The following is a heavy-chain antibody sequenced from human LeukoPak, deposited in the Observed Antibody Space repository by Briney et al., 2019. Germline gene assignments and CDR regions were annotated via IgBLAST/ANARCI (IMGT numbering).Heavy chain of an antibody. Sequence: GASVKVSCKASGYTFTSYDINWVRQATGQGLEWMGWMNPNSGNTGYAQKFQGRVTMTRDTSTSTVYMELSSLRSEDTAVYYCARPAGWLRGGYYFDYWGQGTLVTVSS. CDR3: ARPAGWLRGGYYFDY. J-gene: IGHJ4*02. CDR1: GYTFTSYD. D-gene: IGHD5-12*01. V-gene: IGHV1-8*01. CDR2: MNPNSGNT.